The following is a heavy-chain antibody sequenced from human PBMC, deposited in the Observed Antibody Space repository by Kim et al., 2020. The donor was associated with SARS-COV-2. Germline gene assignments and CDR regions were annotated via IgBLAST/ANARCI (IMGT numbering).Heavy chain of an antibody. J-gene: IGHJ6*02. CDR2: IVVGSGNT. V-gene: IGHV1-58*02. CDR3: AAVGQNYYDSSGYYYYYYGMDV. Sequence: SVKVSCKASGFTFTSSAMQWVRQARGQRLEWIGWIVVGSGNTNYAQKFQERVTITRDMSTSTAYMELSSLRSEDTAVYYCAAVGQNYYDSSGYYYYYYGMDVWGQGTTVTVSS. D-gene: IGHD3-22*01. CDR1: GFTFTSSA.